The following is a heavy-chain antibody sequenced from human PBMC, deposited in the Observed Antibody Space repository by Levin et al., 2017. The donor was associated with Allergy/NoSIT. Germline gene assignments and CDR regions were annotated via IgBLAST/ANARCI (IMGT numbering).Heavy chain of an antibody. J-gene: IGHJ6*02. D-gene: IGHD4-17*01. CDR1: GDSITSYY. Sequence: SETLSLTCSVSGDSITSYYWRWIRQSPGKGLEWIGYIYHSGNTKYNPSLKSRVTMSADVSKNQFSLMLNSVTAADTAGYYCARATGNTVTGIYALDVWGQGTTVTVSS. V-gene: IGHV4-59*01. CDR2: IYHSGNT. CDR3: ARATGNTVTGIYALDV.